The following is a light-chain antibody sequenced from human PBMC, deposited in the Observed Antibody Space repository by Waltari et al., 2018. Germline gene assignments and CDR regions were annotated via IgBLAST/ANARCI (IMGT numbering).Light chain of an antibody. Sequence: SSELTQDPAVSVALGKTVRITCQGESLRTYDASWYQQKPGQAPLLLIYGKNRRPSGIPDRFSGSTSGTTSSLTITGAQAEDEADYHCTSRDFTGTVFFGGGTKVTVL. J-gene: IGLJ2*01. CDR1: SLRTYD. CDR2: GKN. V-gene: IGLV3-19*01. CDR3: TSRDFTGTVF.